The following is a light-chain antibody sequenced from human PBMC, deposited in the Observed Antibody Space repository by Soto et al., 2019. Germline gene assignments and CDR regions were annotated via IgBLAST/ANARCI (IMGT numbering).Light chain of an antibody. CDR1: QSVSSN. CDR2: GAS. CDR3: QQYNNWPPWT. J-gene: IGKJ1*01. Sequence: EIVMTQCPATVSMSAVARAIISRRASQSVSSNLAWYQQRPGQAPRLLIYGASTRATGIPARFSGSGSGTEFTLTISSLQSDDFAVYYCQQYNNWPPWTFGQGTKVDI. V-gene: IGKV3-15*01.